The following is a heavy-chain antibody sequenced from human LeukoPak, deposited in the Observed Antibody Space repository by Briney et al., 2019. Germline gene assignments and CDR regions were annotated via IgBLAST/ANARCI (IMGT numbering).Heavy chain of an antibody. CDR2: ISDSGGRT. CDR1: GFTFSSYG. CDR3: AKDLRTISGLDI. D-gene: IGHD5-12*01. V-gene: IGHV3-23*01. J-gene: IGHJ3*02. Sequence: GGSLRLSCAASGFTFSSYGMSWVRQAPGKGLEWVSAISDSGGRTYYTDTVKGRFTISRDNSRNTVYLQMNSLRAEDTAVYYCAKDLRTISGLDIWGQGTTVTVSS.